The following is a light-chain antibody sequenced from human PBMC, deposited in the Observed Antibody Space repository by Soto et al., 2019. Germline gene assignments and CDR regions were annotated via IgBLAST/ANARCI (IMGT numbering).Light chain of an antibody. V-gene: IGLV2-14*01. CDR1: SSDVGDYNF. Sequence: QSVLTQPASVSGSPGQSITISCTGTSSDVGDYNFVSWYQQHPGKAPKVVIYEVINRPSGGSNHFSGSKSGHTASLTISGLQAEDEADYYCSSYTGSSTLLFGTGTKVTVL. CDR2: EVI. J-gene: IGLJ1*01. CDR3: SSYTGSSTLL.